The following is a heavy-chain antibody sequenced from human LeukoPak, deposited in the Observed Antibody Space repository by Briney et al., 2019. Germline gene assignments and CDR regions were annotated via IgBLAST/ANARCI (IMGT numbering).Heavy chain of an antibody. CDR2: IRNDGSIK. D-gene: IGHD3-22*01. CDR3: ARRKDDSSGPDDY. Sequence: PGGSLRLSCAASGFTFSSYGMHWVRQAPGKGLEWVAFIRNDGSIKYHADSVKGRFTISRDNAKNSLYLQMNSLGAEDTAVYYCARRKDDSSGPDDYWGQGTLVTVSS. V-gene: IGHV3-30*02. CDR1: GFTFSSYG. J-gene: IGHJ4*02.